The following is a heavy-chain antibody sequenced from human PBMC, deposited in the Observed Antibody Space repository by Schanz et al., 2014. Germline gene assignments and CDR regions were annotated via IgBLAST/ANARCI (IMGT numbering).Heavy chain of an antibody. V-gene: IGHV3-74*01. CDR3: AKALKPYIASRNGLDV. D-gene: IGHD3-16*01. J-gene: IGHJ6*02. CDR2: ISGDGTTT. CDR1: GFTFSVYW. Sequence: EVQLVESGGGLVQPGGSLRLSCAASGFTFSVYWMHWVRQPPGKGLVSVSRISGDGTTTSYADSVKGRFTISRDNAKNTLYLQMNSLRPDATAVYYCAKALKPYIASRNGLDVWGHGTTVTVSS.